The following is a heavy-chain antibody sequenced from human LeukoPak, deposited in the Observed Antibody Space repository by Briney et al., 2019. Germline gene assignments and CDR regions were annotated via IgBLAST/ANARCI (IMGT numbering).Heavy chain of an antibody. CDR2: IYYSGST. Sequence: SETLSLTCAVYGGSFSGYYWGWIRQPPGKGLEWIGSIYYSGSTYYNPSLKSRVTISVDTSKNQFSLKLSSVTAADTAVYYCARQEYYDSSGYFLDRGQGTLVTVSS. CDR1: GGSFSGYY. J-gene: IGHJ4*02. D-gene: IGHD3-22*01. V-gene: IGHV4-39*01. CDR3: ARQEYYDSSGYFLD.